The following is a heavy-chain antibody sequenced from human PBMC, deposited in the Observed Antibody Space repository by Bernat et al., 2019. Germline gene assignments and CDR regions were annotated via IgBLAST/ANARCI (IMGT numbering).Heavy chain of an antibody. CDR2: IYWDDDK. CDR3: AQSPYYDILTGVSGYAFDI. V-gene: IGHV2-5*02. CDR1: GFSLSTSGVG. J-gene: IGHJ3*02. D-gene: IGHD3-9*01. Sequence: QITLKESGPTLVKPTQTLTLTCTFSGFSLSTSGVGVGWIRQPPGKALEWLAFIYWDDDKRFSPSLKSRLTITKDTSKNQVVLTMTNMDPVDTATYYCAQSPYYDILTGVSGYAFDIWGQGTMVTVSS.